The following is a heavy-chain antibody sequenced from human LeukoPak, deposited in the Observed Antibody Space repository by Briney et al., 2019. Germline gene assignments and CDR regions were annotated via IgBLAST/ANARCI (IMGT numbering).Heavy chain of an antibody. V-gene: IGHV4-39*07. CDR3: ARGSYSEAFDI. Sequence: SETLSLTCTVSGGSISGSSYYWGWIRQPPGKGLEWIGSIYYSGSTYYNPSLKSRVTISVDTSKNQFSLKLSSVTAADTAVYYCARGSYSEAFDIWGQGTMVTVSS. CDR1: GGSISGSSYY. J-gene: IGHJ3*02. CDR2: IYYSGST. D-gene: IGHD1-26*01.